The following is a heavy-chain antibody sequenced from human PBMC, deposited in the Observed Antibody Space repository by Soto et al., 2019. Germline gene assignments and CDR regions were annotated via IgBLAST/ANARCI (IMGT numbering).Heavy chain of an antibody. CDR2: IFSNDEK. D-gene: IGHD6-13*01. J-gene: IGHJ5*02. CDR3: ARRQGYSSSWYWFDP. Sequence: SGPTLVNPTETLTLTCTVSGFSLSNARMGVSWIRQPPGKALEWLAHIFSNDEKSYSTSLKSRLTISKDTSKSQVVLTMTNMDTVDPATYYSARRQGYSSSWYWFDPWGQGSLVTVSS. CDR1: GFSLSNARMG. V-gene: IGHV2-26*01.